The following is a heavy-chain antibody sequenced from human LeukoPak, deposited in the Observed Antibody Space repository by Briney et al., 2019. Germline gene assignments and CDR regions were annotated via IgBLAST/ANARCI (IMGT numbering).Heavy chain of an antibody. CDR1: GFIFGSYS. CDR2: ISSSSSTI. CDR3: AKGGYKYDSSGHNYYDY. J-gene: IGHJ4*02. V-gene: IGHV3-48*01. D-gene: IGHD3-22*01. Sequence: GGSLRLSCAASGFIFGSYSMNWVRQAPGKGLEWVSYISSSSSTIYYADSVKGRFTISRDNAKNSLYLQMNNLRAEDTAVYYCAKGGYKYDSSGHNYYDYWGQGTLVTVSS.